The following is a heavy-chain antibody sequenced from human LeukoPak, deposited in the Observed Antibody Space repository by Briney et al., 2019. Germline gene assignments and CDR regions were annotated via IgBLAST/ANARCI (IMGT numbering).Heavy chain of an antibody. CDR1: GFTFSSYS. D-gene: IGHD1-14*01. CDR2: ISSSSSTI. J-gene: IGHJ6*03. V-gene: IGHV3-48*01. Sequence: PGGSLRLSCAASGFTFSSYSMNWVRQAPGKGLEWVSYISSSSSTIYYADSVKGRFTISRDNAKNSLYLQMNSLRAEDTAVYYCARAGNRYYYYYMDVWGKGTTVTVSS. CDR3: ARAGNRYYYYYMDV.